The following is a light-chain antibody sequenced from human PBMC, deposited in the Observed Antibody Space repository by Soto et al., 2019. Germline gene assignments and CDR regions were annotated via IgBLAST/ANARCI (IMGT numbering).Light chain of an antibody. V-gene: IGKV1-27*01. CDR1: QAISNY. Sequence: DIQMTQSPSSLSASVGDRVTITCRASQAISNYLAWYQQKPGKVPKLLIYAASTLQSGVPTRFSGSGSGTDFTLTISSLQPEDVATYYCQKYNSALFTFGPGTKVDLK. J-gene: IGKJ3*01. CDR3: QKYNSALFT. CDR2: AAS.